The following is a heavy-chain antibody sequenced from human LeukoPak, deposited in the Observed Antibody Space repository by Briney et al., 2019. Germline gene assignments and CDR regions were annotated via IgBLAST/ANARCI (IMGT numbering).Heavy chain of an antibody. CDR1: GYTFTGYY. D-gene: IGHD3-3*01. CDR2: INPNSGGT. CDR3: ARDPHTYYDFWSGYYDY. V-gene: IGHV1-2*06. J-gene: IGHJ4*02. Sequence: ASVKVSCKASGYTFTGYYMHWVRQVPGQGLEWMGRINPNSGGTNYAQKFQGRVTMTRDTSISTAYMELSRLRSDDTAVYYCARDPHTYYDFWSGYYDYWGQGTLVTVSS.